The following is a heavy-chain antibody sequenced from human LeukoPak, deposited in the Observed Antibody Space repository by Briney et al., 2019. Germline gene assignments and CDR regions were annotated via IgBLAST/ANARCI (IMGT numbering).Heavy chain of an antibody. Sequence: GGSLRPSCAASGFTFSSYAISWVRQAPGQGLEWVSAISGSGGSTYYADSVKGRFTISRDNSKNTLYLQMNSLRAEDTAVYYCAKVKWDTAMVTEYYFDYWGQGTLVTVSS. CDR2: ISGSGGST. CDR3: AKVKWDTAMVTEYYFDY. CDR1: GFTFSSYA. V-gene: IGHV3-23*01. D-gene: IGHD5-18*01. J-gene: IGHJ4*02.